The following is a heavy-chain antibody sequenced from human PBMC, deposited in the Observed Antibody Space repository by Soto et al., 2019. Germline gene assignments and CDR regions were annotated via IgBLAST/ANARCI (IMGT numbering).Heavy chain of an antibody. J-gene: IGHJ6*03. D-gene: IGHD3-3*01. CDR2: ISAYNGNT. V-gene: IGHV1-18*01. CDR1: GYTFTSYG. Sequence: ASVKVSCKASGYTFTSYGISWVRQAPGQGLEWMGWISAYNGNTNYAQKLQGRVTMTTDTSTSTAYMELRSLRSDDTAVYYCARNKYYDFWSGYYPYYYYYYMDVWGKGTTVTVSS. CDR3: ARNKYYDFWSGYYPYYYYYYMDV.